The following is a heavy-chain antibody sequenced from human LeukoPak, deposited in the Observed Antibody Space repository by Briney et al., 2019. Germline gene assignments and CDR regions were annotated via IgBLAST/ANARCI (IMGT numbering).Heavy chain of an antibody. V-gene: IGHV4-39*07. Sequence: WETLSLTCTVSGVSISSTNSYWGWIRQSPRTVLEWIGNIYSSGSTYYNPSLKSRVTISIDTSENQFSLKLTSVTAADTAVYYCARKREGPTTGIDYWGQGTLVTVSS. CDR1: GVSISSTNSY. CDR3: ARKREGPTTGIDY. CDR2: IYSSGST. D-gene: IGHD1-26*01. J-gene: IGHJ4*02.